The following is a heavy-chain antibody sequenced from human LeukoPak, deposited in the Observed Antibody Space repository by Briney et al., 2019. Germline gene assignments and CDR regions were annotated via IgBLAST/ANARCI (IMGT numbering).Heavy chain of an antibody. Sequence: ASVKVSCKASGYTFTSYYMHWVRQAPGQGLEWTGIINPSGGSTSYAQKFQGRVTMTRDMSTSTVYMELSSLRSEDTAVYYCARELELLASLDYWGQGTLVTVSS. CDR1: GYTFTSYY. J-gene: IGHJ4*02. CDR2: INPSGGST. CDR3: ARELELLASLDY. D-gene: IGHD1-7*01. V-gene: IGHV1-46*01.